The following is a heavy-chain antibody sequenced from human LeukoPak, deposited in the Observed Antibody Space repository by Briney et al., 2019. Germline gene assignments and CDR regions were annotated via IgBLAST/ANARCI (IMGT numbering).Heavy chain of an antibody. D-gene: IGHD3-3*01. Sequence: SETLSPTCTVSGGSISSSGYYWAWIRQPPGKGLEWIGTIYYSGSTYYNPSLKSRVTISVDTSKNQFSLKLNSVTAADTAVYYCARDGGGTIFGEVLPLEENYYYGMDVWGQGTTVTVSS. V-gene: IGHV4-39*01. CDR3: ARDGGGTIFGEVLPLEENYYYGMDV. CDR1: GGSISSSGYY. CDR2: IYYSGST. J-gene: IGHJ6*02.